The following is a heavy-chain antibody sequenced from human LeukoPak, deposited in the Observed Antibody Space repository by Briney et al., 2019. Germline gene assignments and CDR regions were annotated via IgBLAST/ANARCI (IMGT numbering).Heavy chain of an antibody. V-gene: IGHV3-53*01. CDR2: FYRGDST. D-gene: IGHD2-15*01. J-gene: IGHJ4*02. CDR3: AREVVSSPSYFDS. Sequence: PGGYLRLSCAASGFTVSSSYMYWVRQAPGKGLEWVSFFYRGDSTYYAESVRGRFTISRDNSKNTLYLLMNSLIPEDTAVYYCAREVVSSPSYFDSWGQGTLVTVSS. CDR1: GFTVSSSY.